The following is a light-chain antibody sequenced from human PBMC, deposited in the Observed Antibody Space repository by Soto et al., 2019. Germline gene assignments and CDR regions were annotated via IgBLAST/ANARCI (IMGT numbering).Light chain of an antibody. CDR2: GAS. J-gene: IGKJ5*01. V-gene: IGKV3-15*01. CDR1: QSISSY. Sequence: PVTLSLSPGERATLSCRASQSISSYLAWYQQKPGQAPRLLIYGASTRATGIPARFSGSGSGTEFTLTISSLQSEDFAVYYCQQYNNWPPVTFGQGTRLEIK. CDR3: QQYNNWPPVT.